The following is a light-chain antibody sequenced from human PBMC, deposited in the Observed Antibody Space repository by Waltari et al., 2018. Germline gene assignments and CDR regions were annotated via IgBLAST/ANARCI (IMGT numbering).Light chain of an antibody. CDR1: QDISNS. Sequence: DIQMTQSPSSLSASVGDRLTISCRASQDISNSLAWYQQLPGKVPKPLISASSALQSGVPSRFSGSGSGSDFTLTINNLQTEDFATYYCQNYDRVPWTFGPGTKVDVK. J-gene: IGKJ1*01. CDR3: QNYDRVPWT. V-gene: IGKV1-27*01. CDR2: ASS.